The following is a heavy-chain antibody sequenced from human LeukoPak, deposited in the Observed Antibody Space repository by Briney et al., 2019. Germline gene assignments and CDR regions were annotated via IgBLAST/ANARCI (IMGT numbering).Heavy chain of an antibody. Sequence: GGSLRLSRAVSGLTVSRTHMSWVRQAPGKGLEWVSGISGSGGTTYYADSVKGRFTISRDNSKNSLSLQVSSLRAEDTAVYYCAKTNGYYSDWGQGTLVTVSS. D-gene: IGHD3-22*01. CDR2: ISGSGGTT. CDR3: AKTNGYYSD. CDR1: GLTVSRTH. V-gene: IGHV3-23*01. J-gene: IGHJ4*02.